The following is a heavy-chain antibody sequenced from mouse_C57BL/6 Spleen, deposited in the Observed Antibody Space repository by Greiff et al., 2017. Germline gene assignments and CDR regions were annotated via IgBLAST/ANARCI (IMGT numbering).Heavy chain of an antibody. CDR3: ARRKNDYDGGAWFAY. CDR1: GYSFTGYY. J-gene: IGHJ3*01. V-gene: IGHV1-42*01. CDR2: INPSTGGT. Sequence: EVKLQESGPELVKPGASVKISCKASGYSFTGYYMNWVKQSPEKSLEWIGEINPSTGGTTYNQKFKAKATLTVDKSSSTAYMQLKSLTSEDSAVYYCARRKNDYDGGAWFAYWGQGTLVTVSA. D-gene: IGHD2-4*01.